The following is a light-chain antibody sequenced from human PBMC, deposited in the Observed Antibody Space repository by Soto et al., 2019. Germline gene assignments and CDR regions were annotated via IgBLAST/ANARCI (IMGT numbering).Light chain of an antibody. J-gene: IGLJ2*01. CDR3: QVWDSSSDHAV. Sequence: SYELTQPPPVSVAPGKTARITCGGNNIGSKSVHWYQQKPGQAPVLVIYYDSDRPSGIPERFSGSNSGNTATLTISRVEAGDEADYYCQVWDSSSDHAVFGGGTKLTVL. CDR1: NIGSKS. CDR2: YDS. V-gene: IGLV3-21*04.